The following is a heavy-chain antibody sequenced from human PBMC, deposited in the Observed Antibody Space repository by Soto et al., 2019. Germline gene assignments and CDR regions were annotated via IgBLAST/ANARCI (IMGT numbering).Heavy chain of an antibody. J-gene: IGHJ2*01. V-gene: IGHV4-59*01. CDR3: VKDGAMVTTRNWYFDL. Sequence: QVQLQESGPGLVKPSETLSLTCTVSGGSISTYYWSWIRQPPGKGLEWIGYIYYSGSTNYNPSLKSRVTMSVDTSKNQFSLKLTSVTAADTAVYYCVKDGAMVTTRNWYFDLWGRGTLVTVSS. D-gene: IGHD4-17*01. CDR2: IYYSGST. CDR1: GGSISTYY.